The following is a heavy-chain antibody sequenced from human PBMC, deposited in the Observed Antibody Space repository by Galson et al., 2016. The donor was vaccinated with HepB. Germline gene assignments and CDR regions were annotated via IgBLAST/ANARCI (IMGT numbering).Heavy chain of an antibody. D-gene: IGHD6-19*01. CDR1: GDSIYSNNW. J-gene: IGHJ3*02. CDR3: AGIIAVGRSHAFDM. CDR2: IYHSGGT. Sequence: SETLSLTCTVYGDSIYSNNWWSWVRQPPGKGLEWIGQIYHSGGTNFNPSLKSRVTMSVAKSKNQFSLKLRSVTAADTAMYYCAGIIAVGRSHAFDMWGQGTMVTVSS. V-gene: IGHV4-4*02.